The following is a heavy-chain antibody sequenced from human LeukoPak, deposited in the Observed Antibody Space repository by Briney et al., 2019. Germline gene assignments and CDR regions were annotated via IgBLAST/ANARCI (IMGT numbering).Heavy chain of an antibody. D-gene: IGHD2-2*01. J-gene: IGHJ6*03. CDR2: VSTYNVNT. V-gene: IGHV1-18*01. Sequence: ASVKVSCKASAYTSPNYGITWVRQAPGPGLEWMGWVSTYNVNTQYAQKFQGRVTMTTDTPTKTVYMELRSLRSNDTAVYYCALPAKGAYFYYYMEVWGKGTTVTVSS. CDR1: AYTSPNYG. CDR3: ALPAKGAYFYYYMEV.